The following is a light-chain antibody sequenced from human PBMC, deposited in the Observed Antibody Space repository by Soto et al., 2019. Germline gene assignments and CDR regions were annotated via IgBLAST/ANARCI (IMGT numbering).Light chain of an antibody. CDR3: QQYGSSPVT. Sequence: EIVLTQSPGTLSLSPGERVTLSCRASQAVNNNYLAWYQQIPGQAPRLLIYGASNRATGIPGRFGGSGSGTEFTLTISRLEPEDFAMYYCQQYGSSPVTFGGGTKVDI. CDR1: QAVNNNY. V-gene: IGKV3-20*01. CDR2: GAS. J-gene: IGKJ4*01.